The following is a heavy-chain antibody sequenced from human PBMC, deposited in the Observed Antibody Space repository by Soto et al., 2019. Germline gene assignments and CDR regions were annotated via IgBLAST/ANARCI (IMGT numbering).Heavy chain of an antibody. J-gene: IGHJ4*02. D-gene: IGHD1-7*01. V-gene: IGHV4-30-4*01. CDR2: FYYSGST. CDR1: GGSISSGDYY. Sequence: SETLSLTCTVSGGSISSGDYYWSWIRQPPGKGLEWIGYFYYSGSTYYNPSLKSRVTISVDTSKNQFSLKLSSVTAADTAVYYCARTLTYNWNYGSFDYWGQGTLVTVSS. CDR3: ARTLTYNWNYGSFDY.